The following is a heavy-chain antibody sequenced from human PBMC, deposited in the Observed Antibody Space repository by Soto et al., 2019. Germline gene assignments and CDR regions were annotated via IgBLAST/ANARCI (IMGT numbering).Heavy chain of an antibody. CDR1: GFTFSSYA. D-gene: IGHD6-19*01. CDR2: ISGGST. CDR3: AKDSSGWLNAYYYYGMDV. V-gene: IGHV3-23*01. Sequence: EVQLLESGGGLVQPGGSLRLSCAASGFTFSSYAMSWVRQAPGKGLEWVSAISGGSTYYADSVKGRFTISRDNSKNTLYLQMNSLRAEDTAVYYCAKDSSGWLNAYYYYGMDVWGQGTTVTVSS. J-gene: IGHJ6*02.